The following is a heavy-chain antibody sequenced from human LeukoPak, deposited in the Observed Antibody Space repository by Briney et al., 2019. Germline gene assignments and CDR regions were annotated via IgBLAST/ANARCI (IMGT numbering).Heavy chain of an antibody. V-gene: IGHV5-51*01. Sequence: GESLKISCKGSGYSFTHYWIGWVRQMPGKGLEWMGIIYPGDSDIRYSPSFQGQVTISADKSINTAYLQWSSLKASGTAMYYCARRITIFGDGNWFDFWGQGTLVTVSS. D-gene: IGHD3-3*01. CDR3: ARRITIFGDGNWFDF. CDR2: IYPGDSDI. J-gene: IGHJ5*01. CDR1: GYSFTHYW.